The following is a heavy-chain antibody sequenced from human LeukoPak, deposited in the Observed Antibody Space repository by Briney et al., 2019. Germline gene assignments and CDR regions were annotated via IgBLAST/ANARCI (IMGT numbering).Heavy chain of an antibody. CDR2: IYHSGST. CDR3: ARPKRNYYGSGSYYYYFDY. CDR1: GGSLSSSNW. D-gene: IGHD3-10*01. J-gene: IGHJ4*02. Sequence: PSETLSLTCAVSGGSLSSSNWWSWVRQPPGKGLEWRGEIYHSGSTNYNPSLKSRATISVDTYKNQFYLKLSSVTAADTAVYYCARPKRNYYGSGSYYYYFDYWGQGTLVSVSS. V-gene: IGHV4-4*02.